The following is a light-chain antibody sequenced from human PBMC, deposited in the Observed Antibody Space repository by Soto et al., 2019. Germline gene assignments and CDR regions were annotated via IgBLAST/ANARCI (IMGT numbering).Light chain of an antibody. J-gene: IGLJ3*02. CDR3: GTWDRSLTVWV. V-gene: IGLV1-51*02. CDR2: ENN. Sequence: QSVLTQPPSVSAAPGQTVTISCAGSSSNIGNNFVSWYQQLPGTAPKLLIYENNKRPSGIPDRFSGSKSGTSASLGITGLQTGDEAVYYCGTWDRSLTVWVFGGGTTLTVL. CDR1: SSNIGNNF.